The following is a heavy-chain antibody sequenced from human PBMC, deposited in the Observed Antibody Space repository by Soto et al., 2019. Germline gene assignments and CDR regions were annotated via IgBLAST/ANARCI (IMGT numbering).Heavy chain of an antibody. D-gene: IGHD5-18*01. CDR1: GGSISSCGYS. Sequence: SETLSLTCAVSGGSISSCGYSWSCIRQPPGKGLEWIGYIYHSGSTYYNPSLKSRVTLSVDRSKNQFSQKLSSVTAAATAESYCAREDPSYGQNCEKDGWGQVTTVSVAS. J-gene: IGHJ6*02. CDR2: IYHSGST. V-gene: IGHV4-30-2*01. CDR3: AREDPSYGQNCEKDG.